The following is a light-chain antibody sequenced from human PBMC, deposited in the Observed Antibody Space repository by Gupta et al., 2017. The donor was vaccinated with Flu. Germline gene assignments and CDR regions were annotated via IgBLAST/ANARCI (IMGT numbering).Light chain of an antibody. V-gene: IGKV3-11*01. CDR3: QHRSYWSIT. CDR1: QRVKSY. Sequence: PAALWRSPGERASLAGLARQRVKSYLAWYQQKPGQPPRRLIFDASKRATGVPARFNGSGSETEFTLTITSLEPEESAVYYCQHRSYWSITVGQGTLMEI. CDR2: DAS. J-gene: IGKJ5*01.